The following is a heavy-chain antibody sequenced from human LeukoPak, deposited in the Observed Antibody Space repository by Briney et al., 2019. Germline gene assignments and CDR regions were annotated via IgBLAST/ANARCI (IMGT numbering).Heavy chain of an antibody. J-gene: IGHJ4*02. CDR2: IDPSSTYI. D-gene: IGHD5-12*01. CDR1: GFTFRSYS. Sequence: GGSLRLSCAASGFTFRSYSMNWVRQAPGKGLEWVSAIDPSSTYIYYADSVKGRFTISRDNAENSLYLQMNSLRVEDTAVYYCARGGGYAWDYWGQGTLVTVSS. V-gene: IGHV3-21*01. CDR3: ARGGGYAWDY.